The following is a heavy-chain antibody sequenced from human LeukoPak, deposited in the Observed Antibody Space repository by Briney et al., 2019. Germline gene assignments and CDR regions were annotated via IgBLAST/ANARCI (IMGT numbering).Heavy chain of an antibody. D-gene: IGHD6-19*01. V-gene: IGHV3-30*18. CDR2: ISYGGSNK. CDR3: AKGQYSSGWYRGDWFDP. J-gene: IGHJ5*02. Sequence: GGSLRLSCAASGFTFSSYGMHWVRQAPGKGLEWVAVISYGGSNKYYADSVKGRFTISRDNSKNTLYLQMNSLRAEDTAVYYCAKGQYSSGWYRGDWFDPWGQGTLVTVSS. CDR1: GFTFSSYG.